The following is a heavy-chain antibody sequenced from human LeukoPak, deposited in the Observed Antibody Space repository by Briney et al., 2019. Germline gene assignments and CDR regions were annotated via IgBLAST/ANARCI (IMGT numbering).Heavy chain of an antibody. D-gene: IGHD6-13*01. CDR2: ISSSSTI. CDR1: GFTFSDYY. Sequence: GGSLRLSCAASGFTFSDYYMSWIRQAPGKGLEWVSYISSSSTIYYADSVKGRFTISRDNAKNSLYLQMNSLRAEDTAVYYCARDRGFMGIAAAGTFWFDPWGQGTLVTVSS. CDR3: ARDRGFMGIAAAGTFWFDP. V-gene: IGHV3-69-1*01. J-gene: IGHJ5*02.